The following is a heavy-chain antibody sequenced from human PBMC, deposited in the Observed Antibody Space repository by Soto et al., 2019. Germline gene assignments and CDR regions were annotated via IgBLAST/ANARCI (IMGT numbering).Heavy chain of an antibody. J-gene: IGHJ4*02. D-gene: IGHD2-21*01. CDR2: ISDSGSRT. Sequence: GGSLRLSCGASGFAFTTYAMAWVRQTPGKGLEWVSAISDSGSRTYYADSVKGRFTISRDNSKNTLFLQMGSLRAEDTAMYYCVKDYSPNYWGQGTLVTVSS. V-gene: IGHV3-23*01. CDR1: GFAFTTYA. CDR3: VKDYSPNY.